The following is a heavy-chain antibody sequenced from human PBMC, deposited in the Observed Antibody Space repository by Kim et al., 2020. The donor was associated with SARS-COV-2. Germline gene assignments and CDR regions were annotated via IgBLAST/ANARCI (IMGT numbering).Heavy chain of an antibody. CDR3: ARHVRVSYGDYSSGCMDV. Sequence: GESLKISCKGSGYSFTSYWIGWVRQMPGKGLEWMGIIYPGDSDTRYSPSFQGQVTISADKSISTAYLQWSSLKASDTAMYYCARHVRVSYGDYSSGCMDVWGQGTTVTVSS. J-gene: IGHJ6*02. CDR1: GYSFTSYW. CDR2: IYPGDSDT. D-gene: IGHD4-17*01. V-gene: IGHV5-51*01.